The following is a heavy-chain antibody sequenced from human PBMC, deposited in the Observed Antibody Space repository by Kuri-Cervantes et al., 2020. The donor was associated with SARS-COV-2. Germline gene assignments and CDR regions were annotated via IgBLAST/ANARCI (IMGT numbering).Heavy chain of an antibody. J-gene: IGHJ2*01. CDR1: GGSFSDYY. Sequence: LSLTCAVYGGSFSDYYWSWIRQAPGKGLEWVSYISSSGSTIYYADSVKGRFIISRDNAKNSLYLQMNSLRAEDTAVYYCARDIRYSSSWYSRGYFDLWGRGTLVTVSS. V-gene: IGHV3-11*01. CDR3: ARDIRYSSSWYSRGYFDL. D-gene: IGHD6-13*01. CDR2: ISSSGSTI.